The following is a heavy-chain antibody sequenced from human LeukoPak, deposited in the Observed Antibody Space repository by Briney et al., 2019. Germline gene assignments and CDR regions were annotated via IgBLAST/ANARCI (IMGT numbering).Heavy chain of an antibody. CDR1: GGSISSGDYY. V-gene: IGHV4-31*03. CDR2: IYYSGST. D-gene: IGHD2-15*01. CDR3: ARAHCSGGRCYSDYYYGMDV. J-gene: IGHJ6*02. Sequence: KTSQTLSLTCTVSGGSISSGDYYWSWIRQHPGKGLEWIGYIYYSGSTNYNPSLRSRVTISVDTSKNQISLKLSSVPAADTAVYYCARAHCSGGRCYSDYYYGMDVWGQGTTVTVSS.